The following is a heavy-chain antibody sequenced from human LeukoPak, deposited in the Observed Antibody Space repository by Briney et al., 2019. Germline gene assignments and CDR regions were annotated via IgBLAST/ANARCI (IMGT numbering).Heavy chain of an antibody. CDR2: ISSSGNII. J-gene: IGHJ4*02. V-gene: IGHV3-11*01. CDR1: GFTFSDYY. D-gene: IGHD3-10*01. Sequence: GGSLRLSYAASGFTFSDYYMSWIRQAPGKGLEWVSYISSSGNIIYYADSVKGRFTISRDNAKNSLYLQMNSLRAEDTAVYYCARDYGSEYYFDYWGQGTLVTVSS. CDR3: ARDYGSEYYFDY.